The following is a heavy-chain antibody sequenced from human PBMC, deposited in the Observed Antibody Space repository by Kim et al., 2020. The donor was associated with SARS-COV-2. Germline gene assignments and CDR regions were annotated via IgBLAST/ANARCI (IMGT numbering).Heavy chain of an antibody. CDR3: TTDATPTLSNYFDY. V-gene: IGHV3-15*01. J-gene: IGHJ4*02. Sequence: GGSLRLSCAASGFTFSNTGMTWVRQAPGKGLEWVARIKNKAQGAQTAYAAPVKGRFTISRDDTENTLYLQMNSVKNEDTAVYYCTTDATPTLSNYFDYWGQGTLDTVSS. D-gene: IGHD2-15*01. CDR1: GFTFSNTG. CDR2: IKNKAQGAQT.